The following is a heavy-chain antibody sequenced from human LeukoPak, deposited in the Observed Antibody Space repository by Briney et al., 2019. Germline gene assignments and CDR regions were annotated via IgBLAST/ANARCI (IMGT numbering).Heavy chain of an antibody. Sequence: SQTLSLTCTVSGGSISSGGYYWSWIRQHPGKGLAWIGYIYYSGSTYYNPSLKSRVTISVDTSKNQFSLKLSSVTAADTAVYYCARDMSGSYLGVYYYYGMDVWGQGTTVTVSS. J-gene: IGHJ6*02. D-gene: IGHD1-26*01. CDR2: IYYSGST. V-gene: IGHV4-31*03. CDR1: GGSISSGGYY. CDR3: ARDMSGSYLGVYYYYGMDV.